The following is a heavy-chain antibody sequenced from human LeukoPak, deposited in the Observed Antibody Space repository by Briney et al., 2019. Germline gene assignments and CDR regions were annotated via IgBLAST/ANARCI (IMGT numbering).Heavy chain of an antibody. V-gene: IGHV1-2*02. CDR1: GYTFTGYY. D-gene: IGHD6-13*01. J-gene: IGHJ5*02. Sequence: GASVKVSCKASGYTFTGYYMHWVRQAPGQGLEWMGWINPNSGGTNYAQKFQGRVTMTRDTSISTAYMELSRLRSDDTAVYYCARIVEQPGGENWFDPWGQGTLVTVSS. CDR2: INPNSGGT. CDR3: ARIVEQPGGENWFDP.